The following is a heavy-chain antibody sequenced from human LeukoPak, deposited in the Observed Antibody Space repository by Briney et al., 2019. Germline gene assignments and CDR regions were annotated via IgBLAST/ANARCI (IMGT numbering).Heavy chain of an antibody. Sequence: SETLSLTCAVYGGSFSGYYWSWIRQPPGKRLEWIGEINHSGSTNYNPSLKSRVTISVDTSKNQFSLKLSSVTAADTAVYYCAGLVGRYSSGLYYYYFDYWGQGTLVTVSS. V-gene: IGHV4-34*01. D-gene: IGHD3-22*01. CDR2: INHSGST. CDR1: GGSFSGYY. J-gene: IGHJ4*02. CDR3: AGLVGRYSSGLYYYYFDY.